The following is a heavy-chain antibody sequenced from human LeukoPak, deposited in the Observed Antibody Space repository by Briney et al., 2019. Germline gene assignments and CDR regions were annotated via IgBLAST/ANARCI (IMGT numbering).Heavy chain of an antibody. CDR1: GFTFSSHD. D-gene: IGHD7-27*01. CDR3: VRGGVWGLSSNWLES. CDR2: FIPAGDR. Sequence: GGSLRLSCAASGFTFSSHDMHWVRQAAGKGLEWVSGFIPAGDRYYAESVKGRFTISRENAKSSLYLQTNSLRVGDTAVYYCVRGGVWGLSSNWLESWGQGILGTVSS. V-gene: IGHV3-13*04. J-gene: IGHJ5*01.